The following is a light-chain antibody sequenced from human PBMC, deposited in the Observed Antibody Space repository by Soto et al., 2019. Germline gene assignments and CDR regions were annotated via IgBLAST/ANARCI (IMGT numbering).Light chain of an antibody. CDR3: QQYNNWPRT. Sequence: EVVLTQSPATLSLSPGDRATLSCRASQSVNNFLAWYQQKPGQTPRLLIYDASKRATGIPGRFSGSGSGTDFTLTISSLEPEDFAVYYCQQYNNWPRTFGQGTRLEIK. CDR2: DAS. CDR1: QSVNNF. J-gene: IGKJ5*01. V-gene: IGKV3-11*01.